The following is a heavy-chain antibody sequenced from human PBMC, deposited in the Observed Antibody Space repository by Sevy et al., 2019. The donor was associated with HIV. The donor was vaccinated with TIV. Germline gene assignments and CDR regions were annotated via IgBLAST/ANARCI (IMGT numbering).Heavy chain of an antibody. CDR2: ISDYNGYT. J-gene: IGHJ6*02. V-gene: IGHV1-18*01. Sequence: ASVKVSCKASGYTFSSYGISWVRQAPGQGLEWMGWISDYNGYTNYAHKFQGRVTMSTETSTRTAYMELRSLRSDDTAVYFCEREGYYYRSGTYRPPNYYGMDVWGQGTAVTVSS. CDR1: GYTFSSYG. CDR3: EREGYYYRSGTYRPPNYYGMDV. D-gene: IGHD3-10*01.